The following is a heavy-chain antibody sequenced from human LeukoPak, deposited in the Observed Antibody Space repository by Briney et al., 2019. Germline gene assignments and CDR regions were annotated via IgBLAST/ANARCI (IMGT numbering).Heavy chain of an antibody. CDR2: IYYSGST. CDR3: ARLYSYGPGGAFDI. V-gene: IGHV4-59*01. Sequence: SETLSLTCTVSGGSISSYYWSWIRQPPGKGLEWIGYIYYSGSTNYNPSLKSRVTISVETSKNQFSLKLRSVTAADADAYYCARLYSYGPGGAFDIWGRGTMVTVSS. J-gene: IGHJ3*02. D-gene: IGHD5-18*01. CDR1: GGSISSYY.